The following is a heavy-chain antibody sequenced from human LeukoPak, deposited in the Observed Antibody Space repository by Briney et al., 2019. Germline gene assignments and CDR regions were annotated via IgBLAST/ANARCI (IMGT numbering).Heavy chain of an antibody. D-gene: IGHD6-19*01. CDR3: AAGYSSGWYVRYFDY. Sequence: GGSLRLSCTSSGFTFGDHAMSWVRQAPGKGLEWVSSISGSGGSTYEAENVKGRFTISRDNSKNTLYLQMNSLRDEDTATYHCAAGYSSGWYVRYFDYWGQGTLVTVSS. CDR2: ISGSGGST. CDR1: GFTFGDHA. J-gene: IGHJ4*02. V-gene: IGHV3-23*01.